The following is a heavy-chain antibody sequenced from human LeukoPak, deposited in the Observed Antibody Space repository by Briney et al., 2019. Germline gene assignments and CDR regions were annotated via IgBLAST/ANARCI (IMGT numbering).Heavy chain of an antibody. J-gene: IGHJ4*02. CDR1: GYTFTSYY. Sequence: ASVKVSCKASGYTFTSYYMHWVRQAPGQGLEWMGWINPHSGGTNYAHKFQGRVTMTRDTSISTAYMELSSLRSDDTAVYYCAKHDYGSGSYGYWGQGTLVTVSS. V-gene: IGHV1-2*07. D-gene: IGHD3-10*01. CDR3: AKHDYGSGSYGY. CDR2: INPHSGGT.